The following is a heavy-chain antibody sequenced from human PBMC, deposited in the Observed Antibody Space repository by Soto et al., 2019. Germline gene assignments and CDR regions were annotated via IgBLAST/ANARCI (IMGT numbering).Heavy chain of an antibody. Sequence: QLQLQESGSGLVKPSQTLSLTCAVSGGSINSGGYSWNWIRQPPGQGLEWIGYIYHTGNTYYNPSLKSRVTISLDRSNNQFSLRLTSVTAADTAVYFCDRGYTGYDWSPYNYYGMDVWGQGTSVTVSS. CDR1: GGSINSGGYS. D-gene: IGHD5-12*01. CDR2: IYHTGNT. J-gene: IGHJ6*02. CDR3: DRGYTGYDWSPYNYYGMDV. V-gene: IGHV4-30-2*01.